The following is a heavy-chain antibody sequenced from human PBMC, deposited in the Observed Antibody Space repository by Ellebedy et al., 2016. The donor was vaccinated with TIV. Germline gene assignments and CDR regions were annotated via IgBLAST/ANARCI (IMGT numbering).Heavy chain of an antibody. D-gene: IGHD2-15*01. CDR2: ISSDGSYT. Sequence: PGGSLRLSCTASGFTFSSHWMHWVRQAPGKGLVWVSRISSDGSYTSYADSVKGRFTISRDNAMNSLYLQMNSLRAEDTAVYYCATGARSEGGYWGQGTLVTVSS. CDR1: GFTFSSHW. CDR3: ATGARSEGGY. J-gene: IGHJ4*02. V-gene: IGHV3-74*01.